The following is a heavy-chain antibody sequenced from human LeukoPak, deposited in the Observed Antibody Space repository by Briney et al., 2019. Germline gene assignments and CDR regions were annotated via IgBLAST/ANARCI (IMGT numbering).Heavy chain of an antibody. CDR2: ISGSAGST. Sequence: GGSLRLSCAASGFTFSTYAMSWARQAPGKGLEWVSAISGSAGSTYYADSVKGRFTISRDSSKNTLYLQMNSLRAEDTAVYYCAKSGSGSYSHGMDVWGKGTTVTVSS. CDR1: GFTFSTYA. D-gene: IGHD3-10*01. CDR3: AKSGSGSYSHGMDV. V-gene: IGHV3-23*01. J-gene: IGHJ6*04.